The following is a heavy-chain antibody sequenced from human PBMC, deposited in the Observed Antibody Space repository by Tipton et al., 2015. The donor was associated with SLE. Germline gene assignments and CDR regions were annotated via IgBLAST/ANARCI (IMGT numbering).Heavy chain of an antibody. CDR3: ARRLGSSGFDY. Sequence: TLSLTCTVSGGSISSYYWSWIRQPPGKGLEWIGYIYYSGSTNYNPFLKRRVTISVDTSKNQFSLKLSSVTAADTAVYYCARRLGSSGFDYWGQGTLVTVSS. D-gene: IGHD3-22*01. V-gene: IGHV4-59*08. CDR2: IYYSGST. J-gene: IGHJ4*02. CDR1: GGSISSYY.